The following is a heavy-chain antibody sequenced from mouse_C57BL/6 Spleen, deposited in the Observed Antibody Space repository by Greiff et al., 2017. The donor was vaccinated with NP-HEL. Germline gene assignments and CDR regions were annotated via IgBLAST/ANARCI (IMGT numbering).Heavy chain of an antibody. CDR3: ARGPYFDY. CDR2: ISDGGSYT. J-gene: IGHJ2*01. Sequence: EVKLMESGGGLVKPGGSLKLSCAASGSTFSSYAMSWVRQTPEKRLEWVATISDGGSYTYYPDNVKGRFTISRDNAKNNLYLQMSHLKSEDTAMYYCARGPYFDYWGQGTTLTVSS. CDR1: GSTFSSYA. V-gene: IGHV5-4*03.